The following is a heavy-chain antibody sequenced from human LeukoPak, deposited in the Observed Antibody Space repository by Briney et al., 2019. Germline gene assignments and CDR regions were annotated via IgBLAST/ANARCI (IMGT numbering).Heavy chain of an antibody. CDR1: GGSISSYY. CDR2: ISYSGTT. J-gene: IGHJ5*02. V-gene: IGHV4-59*01. Sequence: SETLSLTCTVSGGSISSYYWSWIRQPPGKGLECIGYISYSGTTNYNPSLKSRVTIFIDTYKNQFSLKLSSVTAADTAVYYCARVTEGSGYNWFDPWGQGTLVTVSS. CDR3: ARVTEGSGYNWFDP. D-gene: IGHD3-3*01.